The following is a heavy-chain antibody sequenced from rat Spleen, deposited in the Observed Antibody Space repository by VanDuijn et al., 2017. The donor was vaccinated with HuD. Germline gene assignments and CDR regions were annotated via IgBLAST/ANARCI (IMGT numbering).Heavy chain of an antibody. J-gene: IGHJ4*01. CDR2: ITNTGGST. D-gene: IGHD1-2*01. V-gene: IGHV5-31*01. CDR1: GFTFNNYW. Sequence: EVQLVESGGGLVQPGRSLKLSCVASGFTFNNYWMTWIRQAPGKGLEWVASITNTGGSTYYPDSVKGRFTISRDNAENTAYLQMNSLRCEDTATYYCARRWVAAPHYYVMDAWGQGASVTVSS. CDR3: ARRWVAAPHYYVMDA.